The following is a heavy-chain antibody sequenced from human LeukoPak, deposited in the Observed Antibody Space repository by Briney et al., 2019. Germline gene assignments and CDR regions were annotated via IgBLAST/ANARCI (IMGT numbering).Heavy chain of an antibody. CDR2: INHSGST. V-gene: IGHV4-34*01. Sequence: PETLSLTCAVYGGSFSGYYWSWIRQPPGKGLEWIGAINHSGSTNYNPPPKSRVTISVDTSKNQCSLKLSSVTAADTAVYYCARTLRVQYFDYWGQGTLVTVSS. J-gene: IGHJ4*02. D-gene: IGHD3-16*01. CDR1: GGSFSGYY. CDR3: ARTLRVQYFDY.